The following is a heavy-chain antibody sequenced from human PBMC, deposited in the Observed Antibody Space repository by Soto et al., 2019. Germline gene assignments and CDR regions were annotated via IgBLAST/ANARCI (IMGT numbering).Heavy chain of an antibody. CDR1: GFAITTYW. CDR3: ARVLLPLWFGELLYQIDAFDI. CDR2: INRDGSTK. D-gene: IGHD3-10*01. V-gene: IGHV3-7*05. J-gene: IGHJ3*02. Sequence: GGSLRLSCAVSGFAITTYWMIWVRQAPGKGLEWVANINRDGSTKYYVDSVKGRFTISRDNAKNSLYLQMNSLRAEDTAVYYCARVLLPLWFGELLYQIDAFDIWGQGTMVTVSS.